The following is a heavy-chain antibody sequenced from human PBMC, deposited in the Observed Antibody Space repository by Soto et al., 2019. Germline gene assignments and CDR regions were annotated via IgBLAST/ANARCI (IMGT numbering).Heavy chain of an antibody. J-gene: IGHJ6*02. V-gene: IGHV1-69*12. Sequence: QVQLVQSGAEVKKPGSSVKVSCKASGGTFSSYAISWVRQAPGQGLEWMGGIIPIFGTANYAQKFQGRVTITADESTSTAYMEVSSLRSEDTAVYYCAREYDLWSGSAYYDYGMDVWGQGTTFTVSS. CDR2: IIPIFGTA. CDR3: AREYDLWSGSAYYDYGMDV. CDR1: GGTFSSYA. D-gene: IGHD3-3*01.